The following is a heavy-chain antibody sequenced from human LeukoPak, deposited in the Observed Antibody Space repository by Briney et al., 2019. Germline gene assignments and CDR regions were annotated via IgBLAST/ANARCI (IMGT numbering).Heavy chain of an antibody. CDR1: GFTVSSNY. CDR2: IYSGGST. CDR3: ARDPYSGNYGDYYYYYMDV. D-gene: IGHD1-26*01. J-gene: IGHJ6*03. Sequence: GGSLRLSCAASGFTVSSNYMSWVRQAPGKGLVWVSVIYSGGSTYYADSVKGRFTISRDNARNSLYLQMNSLRAEDTAVYYCARDPYSGNYGDYYYYYMDVWGKGTTVTISS. V-gene: IGHV3-53*01.